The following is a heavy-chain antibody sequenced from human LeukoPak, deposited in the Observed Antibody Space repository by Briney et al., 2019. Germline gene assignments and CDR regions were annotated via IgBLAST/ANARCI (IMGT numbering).Heavy chain of an antibody. D-gene: IGHD2-2*01. Sequence: GGSLRLSCAASGFTFSSYWMSWVRQAPGKGLEWVANIKQDGSEKYYVDSVKGRFSISRDNAKNSLYLQMNSLRAEDTAVYYCARLKLLWSNYFDYWGQGTLVTVSS. CDR1: GFTFSSYW. CDR2: IKQDGSEK. J-gene: IGHJ4*02. V-gene: IGHV3-7*01. CDR3: ARLKLLWSNYFDY.